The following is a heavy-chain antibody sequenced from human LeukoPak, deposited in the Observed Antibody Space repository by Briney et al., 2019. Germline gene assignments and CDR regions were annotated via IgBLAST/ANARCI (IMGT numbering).Heavy chain of an antibody. CDR1: GYTFTSYY. V-gene: IGHV7-4-1*02. CDR3: ARGRIVVVPAAMKNWFDP. Sequence: ASVKVSCKASGYTFTSYYMHWVRQAPGQGLEWMGWINTNTGNPTYAQGFTGRFVFSLDTSVSTAYLQISSLKAEDTAVYYCARGRIVVVPAAMKNWFDPWGQGTLVTVSS. D-gene: IGHD2-2*01. CDR2: INTNTGNP. J-gene: IGHJ5*02.